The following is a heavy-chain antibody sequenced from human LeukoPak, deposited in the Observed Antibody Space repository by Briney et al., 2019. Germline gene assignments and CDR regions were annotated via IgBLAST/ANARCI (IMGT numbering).Heavy chain of an antibody. CDR2: FDPEDDAR. D-gene: IGHD2-15*01. CDR3: ATDWGGGSAYSYDAFDF. J-gene: IGHJ3*01. V-gene: IGHV1-24*01. Sequence: ASVKVSCKVSGYTLSELSMHWVRQAPGKELEWMGSFDPEDDARIYAQKFEGRVTMTEDTSTDTAYMELSSLRSEDTAVYYCATDWGGGSAYSYDAFDFWGQGTMVTVSS. CDR1: GYTLSELS.